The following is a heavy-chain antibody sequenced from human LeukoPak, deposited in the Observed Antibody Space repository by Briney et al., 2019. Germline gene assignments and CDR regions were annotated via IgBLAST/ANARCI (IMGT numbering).Heavy chain of an antibody. D-gene: IGHD4-17*01. V-gene: IGHV3-30*18. CDR2: ISYDGSNK. CDR3: AKGRRRTSPVTTDSIDY. CDR1: GFTFSSYG. Sequence: GRSLRLSCAASGFTFSSYGMHWVRQAPGKGLEWVAVISYDGSNKYYADSVKGRFTISRDNSKNTLYLQMNSLRAEDTAVYYCAKGRRRTSPVTTDSIDYWGQGTLVTVSS. J-gene: IGHJ4*02.